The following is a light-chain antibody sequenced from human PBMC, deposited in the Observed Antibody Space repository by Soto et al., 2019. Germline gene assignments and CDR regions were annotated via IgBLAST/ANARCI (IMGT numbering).Light chain of an antibody. Sequence: IVMTQSPATLSVSPGERATLSYIDYQSVGSDLAWYQQKPGQAPRLVIYDIFTRATGVPIRISGSGSGSKFTITTSSLQSKDFAVYYRQQYNRWPLTFGGGTKVDI. CDR2: DIF. J-gene: IGKJ4*01. CDR1: QSVGSD. V-gene: IGKV3D-15*01. CDR3: QQYNRWPLT.